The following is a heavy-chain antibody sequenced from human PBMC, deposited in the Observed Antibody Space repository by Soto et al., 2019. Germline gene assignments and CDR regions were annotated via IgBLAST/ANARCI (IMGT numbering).Heavy chain of an antibody. CDR3: AKIHGGSSWYPWFDH. V-gene: IGHV3-30*18. J-gene: IGHJ5*02. Sequence: QVQLVESGGGVVQPGRSLRLSCAASGFTFSAYAMHWVRQAPGKGLEWVTVISYDGSKKNDADFVKGRFTISRDNSKNTLYLQMNSLRVEDTAVYYCAKIHGGSSWYPWFDHRGQGTLVTVSS. D-gene: IGHD6-13*01. CDR1: GFTFSAYA. CDR2: ISYDGSKK.